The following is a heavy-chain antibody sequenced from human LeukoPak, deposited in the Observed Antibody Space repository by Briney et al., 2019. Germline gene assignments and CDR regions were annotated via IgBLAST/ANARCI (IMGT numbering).Heavy chain of an antibody. CDR1: GGSISSSSYY. Sequence: SETLSLTCTVSGGSISSSSYYWGWIRQPPGKGLEWIGSIYYSGSTYYNPSLKSRVTISVDTSKNQFSLKLSSVTAADTAVYYCARVGYYGSGEPFDPWGQGTLVTVSS. CDR2: IYYSGST. V-gene: IGHV4-39*07. J-gene: IGHJ5*02. CDR3: ARVGYYGSGEPFDP. D-gene: IGHD3-10*01.